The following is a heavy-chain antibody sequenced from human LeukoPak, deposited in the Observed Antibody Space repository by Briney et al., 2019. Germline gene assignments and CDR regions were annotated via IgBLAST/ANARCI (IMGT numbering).Heavy chain of an antibody. CDR2: IRYDGSIE. CDR1: GFTFSRYG. V-gene: IGHV3-30*02. D-gene: IGHD3-10*01. CDR3: AKLTARGQPGLYY. J-gene: IGHJ4*02. Sequence: PGQSLRLSCAASGFTFSRYGMHWVRQAPGKGLERVAFIRYDGSIEYYADSVKGRFTISRDNSKNTLYLQMNSMRAEDTAVYYCAKLTARGQPGLYYWVQGSLVTVSS.